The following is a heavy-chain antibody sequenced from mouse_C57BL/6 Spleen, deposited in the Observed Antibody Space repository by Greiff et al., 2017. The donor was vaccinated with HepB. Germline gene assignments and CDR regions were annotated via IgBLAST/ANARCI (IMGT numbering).Heavy chain of an antibody. V-gene: IGHV3-6*01. Sequence: DVKLQESGPGLVKPSQSLSLTCSVTGYSITSGYYWNWIRQFPGNKLEWMGCISYDGSNNYNPSLKNRISITRDTSKNQFFLKLNSVTTEDTATYYCARAEGTWFAYWGQGTLVTVSA. CDR2: ISYDGSN. CDR1: GYSITSGYY. J-gene: IGHJ3*01. CDR3: ARAEGTWFAY.